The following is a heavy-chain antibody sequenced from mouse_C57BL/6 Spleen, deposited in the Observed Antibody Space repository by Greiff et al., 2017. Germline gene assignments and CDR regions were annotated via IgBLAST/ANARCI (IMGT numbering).Heavy chain of an antibody. V-gene: IGHV1-80*01. J-gene: IGHJ4*01. CDR1: GYAFSGYW. D-gene: IGHD1-1*01. CDR3: ARRTTVVARGDAMDY. CDR2: IYPGDGDT. Sequence: QVQLQQSGAELVKPGASVKISCKASGYAFSGYWMNWVKQRPGKGLEWIGQIYPGDGDTNYNGKFKGKATLTADKSSSTAYMQLSSLTSEDSAVXFCARRTTVVARGDAMDYWGQGTSVTVSS.